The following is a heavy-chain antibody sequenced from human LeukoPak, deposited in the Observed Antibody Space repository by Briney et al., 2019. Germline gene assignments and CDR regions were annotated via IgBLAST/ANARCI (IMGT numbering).Heavy chain of an antibody. D-gene: IGHD6-19*01. J-gene: IGHJ4*02. V-gene: IGHV3-23*01. CDR1: GFTFSSYA. CDR2: ISGSGGST. Sequence: GGFLRLSCAASGFTFSSYAMSWVRQAPGKGLEWVSAISGSGGSTYYADSVKGRLTISRDNSKNTLYLQMNSLRAEDTAVYYCAKGVKVAGMTYYFDYWGQGTLVTVSS. CDR3: AKGVKVAGMTYYFDY.